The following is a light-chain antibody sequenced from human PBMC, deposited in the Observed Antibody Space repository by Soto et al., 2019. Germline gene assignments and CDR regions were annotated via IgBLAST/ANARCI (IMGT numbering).Light chain of an antibody. J-gene: IGLJ2*01. Sequence: QSALTQPPSVSGSPGQSVTISCTGTSSDVGSYNRVSWYQQPPGTAPKLMIYEVSNRPSRVPDRFSGSKSGNTASLTISGLQAEDEADYFCSSYAGSSTVVFGGGTQLTVL. V-gene: IGLV2-18*02. CDR3: SSYAGSSTVV. CDR2: EVS. CDR1: SSDVGSYNR.